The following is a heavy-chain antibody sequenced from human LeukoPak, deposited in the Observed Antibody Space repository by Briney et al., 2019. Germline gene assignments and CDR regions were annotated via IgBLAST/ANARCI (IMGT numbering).Heavy chain of an antibody. CDR1: GGSISSGSYY. CDR3: ARVSMVTYYMDV. V-gene: IGHV4-61*02. D-gene: IGHD5-18*01. Sequence: SETLSLTCTVSGGSISSGSYYWSWIRQPAGKGLEWIGRIYTSGSTNYNPSLKSRVTMSVDTSKNQFSLKLSSVTAADTAVYYCARVSMVTYYMDVWGKGTTVTISS. CDR2: IYTSGST. J-gene: IGHJ6*03.